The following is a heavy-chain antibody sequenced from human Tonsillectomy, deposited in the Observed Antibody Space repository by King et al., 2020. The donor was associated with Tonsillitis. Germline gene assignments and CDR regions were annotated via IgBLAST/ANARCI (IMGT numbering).Heavy chain of an antibody. V-gene: IGHV4-39*07. Sequence: LQLQESGPGLVKPSETLSLTCTVSGDAMRTSSYYWGWIRQSPGKGLEWIGSIYYYGNTYYNPSLKSRVTISIDTSKDQFSLKLESGSAADTAVYYCARHISSGLYYFESWGQGTLVTVSS. CDR3: ARHISSGLYYFES. CDR1: GDAMRTSSYY. CDR2: IYYYGNT. J-gene: IGHJ4*02. D-gene: IGHD6-19*01.